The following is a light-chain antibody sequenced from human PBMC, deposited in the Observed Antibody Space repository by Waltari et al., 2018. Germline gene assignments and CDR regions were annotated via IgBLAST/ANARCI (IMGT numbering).Light chain of an antibody. CDR3: QQRSNWPYT. CDR2: DSS. Sequence: EIVLTQYPATLSLSPGDRATLSCRASQSVRSFLSWYQQKPGQAPRLLIYDSSNRATAFPARFSGSGSGTDFTLTISSLEPEDFAVYFCQQRSNWPYTFGQGTKLEIK. J-gene: IGKJ2*01. CDR1: QSVRSF. V-gene: IGKV3-11*01.